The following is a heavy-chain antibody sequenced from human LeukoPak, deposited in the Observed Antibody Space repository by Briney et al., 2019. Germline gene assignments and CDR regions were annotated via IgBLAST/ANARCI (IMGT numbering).Heavy chain of an antibody. CDR2: IYHSGST. CDR1: GGSFSGYY. Sequence: LETLSLTCAVSGGSFSGYYWTWIRQPPGKGLEWIGSIYHSGSTYYNPSLKSRVTISVDTSKNQFSLKLSSVTAADTAVYYCYGGRDSSGYYYEGRGPFDYWGQGTLVTVSS. CDR3: YGGRDSSGYYYEGRGPFDY. D-gene: IGHD3-22*01. J-gene: IGHJ4*02. V-gene: IGHV4-38-2*01.